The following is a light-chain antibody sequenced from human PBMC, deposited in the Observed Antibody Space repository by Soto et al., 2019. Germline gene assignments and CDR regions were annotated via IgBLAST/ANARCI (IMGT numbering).Light chain of an antibody. CDR1: QSVSSSY. V-gene: IGKV3-20*01. CDR2: GAS. CDR3: QQYGSSAWT. Sequence: EIVLTQSPGTLSLSPGERATLSCRASQSVSSSYLAWYQQKPGQAPRLLIYGASSRATGIPDRFSGSGSGTDFTLTISRLEPEDFAAYYCQQYGSSAWTFGQGTNVEIK. J-gene: IGKJ1*01.